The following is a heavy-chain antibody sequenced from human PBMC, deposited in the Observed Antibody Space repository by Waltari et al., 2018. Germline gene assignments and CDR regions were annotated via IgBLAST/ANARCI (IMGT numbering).Heavy chain of an antibody. CDR1: GGSISSSSYY. Sequence: QLQLQESGPGLVKPSETLSLTCTVSGGSISSSSYYWGWIRQPPGKGLEWIGRIYYSGSTYYNPSLKSRVTISVDTSKNQFSLKLSSVTAADTAVYYCAENPDHAEYFQHWGQGTLVTVSS. CDR2: IYYSGST. V-gene: IGHV4-39*01. J-gene: IGHJ1*01. CDR3: AENPDHAEYFQH.